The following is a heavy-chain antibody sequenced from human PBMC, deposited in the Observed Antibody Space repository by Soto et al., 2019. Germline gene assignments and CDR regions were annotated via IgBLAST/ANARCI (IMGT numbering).Heavy chain of an antibody. CDR2: INPCDSES. CDR1: GYSFSNYW. CDR3: ARPSNNYVAH. J-gene: IGHJ4*02. D-gene: IGHD4-4*01. Sequence: ESVRMCFTAAGYSFSNYWIGWVRPMPGKGLEWMAIINPCDSESRYSPSFQGQVTISADKSIRTAYLQWNSLKASDTDVYYCARPSNNYVAHWGQGTLVTVYS. V-gene: IGHV5-51*01.